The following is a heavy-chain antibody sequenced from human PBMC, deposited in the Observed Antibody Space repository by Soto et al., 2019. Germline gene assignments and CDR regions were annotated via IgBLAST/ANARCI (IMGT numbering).Heavy chain of an antibody. V-gene: IGHV3-23*01. J-gene: IGHJ6*02. Sequence: GGSLRLSCAASGFTFSSYAMSWVRQAPGKGLEWVSAISGSGGSTYYADSVKGRFTISRDNSKNTLYLQMNSLRAEDTAVYYCAKWDYYGSGSYYNDDGMDVWGQGTTVTVSS. CDR3: AKWDYYGSGSYYNDDGMDV. CDR1: GFTFSSYA. CDR2: ISGSGGST. D-gene: IGHD3-10*01.